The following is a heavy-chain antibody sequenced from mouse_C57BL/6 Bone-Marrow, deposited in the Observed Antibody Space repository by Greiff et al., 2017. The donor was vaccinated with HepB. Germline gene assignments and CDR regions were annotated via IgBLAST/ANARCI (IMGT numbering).Heavy chain of an antibody. J-gene: IGHJ3*01. CDR3: TTSYYGYDGFAY. V-gene: IGHV14-4*01. CDR1: GFNIKDDY. Sequence: EVKLMESGAELVRPGASVKLSCTASGFNIKDDYMHWVKQRPEQGLEWIGWIDPENGDTEYASKFQGQATITADTSSNTAYLQLSSLTSEDTAVYYGTTSYYGYDGFAYWGQGTLVTVSA. CDR2: IDPENGDT. D-gene: IGHD2-9*01.